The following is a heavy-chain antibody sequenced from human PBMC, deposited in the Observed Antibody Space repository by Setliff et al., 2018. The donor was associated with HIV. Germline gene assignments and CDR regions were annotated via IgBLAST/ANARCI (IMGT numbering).Heavy chain of an antibody. D-gene: IGHD4-17*01. V-gene: IGHV4-34*01. Sequence: SETLSLTCAVYGGPFFSYSWTWLRQPPGKGLEWIGEINHGATTYYSPSLKSRVTLSVDTSKSQFSLSLRSLTAADTAVYYCARGNGDSKFDYSGRGTLVTVSS. CDR2: INHGATT. J-gene: IGHJ4*02. CDR1: GGPFFSYS. CDR3: ARGNGDSKFDY.